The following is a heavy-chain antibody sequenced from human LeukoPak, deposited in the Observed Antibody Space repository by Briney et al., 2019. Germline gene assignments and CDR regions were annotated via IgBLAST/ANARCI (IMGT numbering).Heavy chain of an antibody. CDR2: IIPIFGTA. CDR1: GGTFSSYA. V-gene: IGHV1-69*01. D-gene: IGHD6-13*01. CDR3: GRSSELNNYWFDP. Sequence: GSSVKVSCKASGGTFSSYAISWVRQAPGQGLEWMGGIIPIFGTANYAQKFQGRVTITADESTSTAYMELSSLRSEDTAVYYCGRSSELNNYWFDPWGQGTLVTVSS. J-gene: IGHJ5*02.